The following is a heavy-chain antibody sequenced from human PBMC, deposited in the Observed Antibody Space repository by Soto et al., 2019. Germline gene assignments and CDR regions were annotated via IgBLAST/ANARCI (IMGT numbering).Heavy chain of an antibody. CDR1: GFTFDDYA. J-gene: IGHJ4*02. Sequence: PGGSLRLSCAASGFTFDDYAMHWVRQAPGKGLEWVSGISWNSGSIGYADSVKGRFTISRDNAKNSLYLQMNSLRAEDTALYYCAKVGDDYGDYFDYWGQGTLVTVSS. V-gene: IGHV3-9*01. CDR3: AKVGDDYGDYFDY. D-gene: IGHD4-17*01. CDR2: ISWNSGSI.